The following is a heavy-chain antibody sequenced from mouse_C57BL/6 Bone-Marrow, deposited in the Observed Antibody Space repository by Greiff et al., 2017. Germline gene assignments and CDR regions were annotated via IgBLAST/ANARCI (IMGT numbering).Heavy chain of an antibody. V-gene: IGHV1-42*01. D-gene: IGHD1-1*01. CDR3: ARYPITTVVAKRYFDV. CDR1: GYSFTGYY. CDR2: INPSTGGT. Sequence: VQLKESGPELVKPGASVKISCKASGYSFTGYYMNWVKQSPEKSLEWIGEINPSTGGTTYNQKFKAKATLTVDKSSSTAYMQLKSLTSEDSAVYYCARYPITTVVAKRYFDVWGTGTTVTVSS. J-gene: IGHJ1*03.